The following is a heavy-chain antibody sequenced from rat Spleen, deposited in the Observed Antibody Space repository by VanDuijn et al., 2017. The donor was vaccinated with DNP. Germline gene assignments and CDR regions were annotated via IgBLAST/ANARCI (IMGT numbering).Heavy chain of an antibody. V-gene: IGHV5-58*01. J-gene: IGHJ3*01. Sequence: EVQLVESGGGLVQPGRSMKLSCAASGFTFSSYWMYWIRQAPGKGLEWVASIKTDGGSTYYPDSVRGRFTISRDNAENTVYLQTNSLKSEDTATYYCAGNYFDGSFYYPFAYWGQGTLVTVSS. CDR2: IKTDGGST. D-gene: IGHD1-12*02. CDR3: AGNYFDGSFYYPFAY. CDR1: GFTFSSYW.